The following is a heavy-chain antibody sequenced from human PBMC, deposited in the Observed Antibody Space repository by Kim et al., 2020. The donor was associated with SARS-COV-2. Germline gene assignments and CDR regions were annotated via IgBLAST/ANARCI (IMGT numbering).Heavy chain of an antibody. D-gene: IGHD2-15*01. CDR2: IIPIFGTA. J-gene: IGHJ6*02. CDR1: GGTFSSYA. V-gene: IGHV1-69*13. CDR3: ARDGARIKEHHQGLCSGGSCYLGSYYYYGMDV. Sequence: SVKVSCKASGGTFSSYAISWVRQAPGQGLEWMVGIIPIFGTANYAQKFQGRVTITADESTSTAYMELSSLRSEDTAVYYCARDGARIKEHHQGLCSGGSCYLGSYYYYGMDVWGQGTTVTVSS.